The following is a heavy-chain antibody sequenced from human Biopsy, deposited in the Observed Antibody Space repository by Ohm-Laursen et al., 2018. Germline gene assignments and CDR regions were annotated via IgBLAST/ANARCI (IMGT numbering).Heavy chain of an antibody. D-gene: IGHD3-22*01. CDR3: AAYYYDSSGYFYAFHY. CDR1: GGSINSGGHF. V-gene: IGHV4-30-4*08. Sequence: TLSLTCSVSGGSINSGGHFWGWVRQSPGKGLEWIGYIYDNGDTYYNPSLMSLVSISADTSKNQFSLKLSSVTAADTAMYYCAAYYYDSSGYFYAFHYWGQGTLVTVSS. J-gene: IGHJ4*02. CDR2: IYDNGDT.